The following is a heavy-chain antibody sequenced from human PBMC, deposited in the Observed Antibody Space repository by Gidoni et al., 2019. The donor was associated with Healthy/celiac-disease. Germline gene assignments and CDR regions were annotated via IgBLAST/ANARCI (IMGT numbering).Heavy chain of an antibody. Sequence: EVQLLESGGGLVQPGGSLRLSCAASGFTFSSYAMSWVRQAPGKGLEWVSAISGRGGSTYYADSVKGRFTISRDNSKNTLYLQMNSLRAEDTAVYYCAEDYGDYGAFDIWGQGTMVTVSS. J-gene: IGHJ3*02. CDR2: ISGRGGST. CDR1: GFTFSSYA. D-gene: IGHD4-17*01. V-gene: IGHV3-23*01. CDR3: AEDYGDYGAFDI.